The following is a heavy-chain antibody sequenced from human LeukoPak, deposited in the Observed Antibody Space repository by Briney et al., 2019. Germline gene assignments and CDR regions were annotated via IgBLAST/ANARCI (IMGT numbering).Heavy chain of an antibody. V-gene: IGHV4-34*01. D-gene: IGHD3-10*01. J-gene: IGHJ5*02. CDR2: INHSGST. Sequence: SETLSLTCAVYGGSFSGYYWSWIRQPPGKGLEWIGEINHSGSTNYNPSLKSRVTISVDTSKNQFSLKLSSVTAADTAVYYWARLDRYYGSGSYNPQNWFDPWGQGTLVTVSS. CDR3: ARLDRYYGSGSYNPQNWFDP. CDR1: GGSFSGYY.